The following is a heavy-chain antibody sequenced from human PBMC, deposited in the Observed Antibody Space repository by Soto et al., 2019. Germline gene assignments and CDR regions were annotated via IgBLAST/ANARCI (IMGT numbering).Heavy chain of an antibody. V-gene: IGHV4-30-4*01. J-gene: IGHJ5*02. CDR2: IYYSGST. D-gene: IGHD3-22*01. CDR3: ARDLGGGIYYDGPWFDP. Sequence: LSLTCTVSGGSISSGDYYWSWIRQPPGKGLEWIGYIYYSGSTYYNPSLKSRVTISVDTSKNQFSLKLSSVTAADTAVYYCARDLGGGIYYDGPWFDPWGQGTLVTVS. CDR1: GGSISSGDYY.